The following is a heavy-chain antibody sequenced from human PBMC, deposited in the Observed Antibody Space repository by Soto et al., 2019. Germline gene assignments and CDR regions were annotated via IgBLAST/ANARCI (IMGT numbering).Heavy chain of an antibody. Sequence: GGSLRLSCAASGFTFSSYAMSWVRQAPGKGLEWVSAISGSGGSTYYADSVKGRFTISRDNSKNTLYLQMNSLRAEDTAVYYCAKSQARNFWSGYYSDYWGQGTLVTVSS. J-gene: IGHJ4*02. V-gene: IGHV3-23*01. CDR1: GFTFSSYA. D-gene: IGHD3-3*01. CDR2: ISGSGGST. CDR3: AKSQARNFWSGYYSDY.